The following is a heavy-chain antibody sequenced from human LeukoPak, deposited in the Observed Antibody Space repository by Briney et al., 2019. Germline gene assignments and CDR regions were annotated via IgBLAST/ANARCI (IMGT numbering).Heavy chain of an antibody. CDR2: ISYDGSNK. Sequence: GGSLRLSCAASGFTFSSYAMHWVRQAPGKGLEWVALISYDGSNKYYADSVKGRFTISRDNSKNTLYLQMNSLRAEDTAVYYCARDEGGSGWYRSYWYFDLWGRGTLVTVSS. D-gene: IGHD6-19*01. V-gene: IGHV3-30-3*01. J-gene: IGHJ2*01. CDR3: ARDEGGSGWYRSYWYFDL. CDR1: GFTFSSYA.